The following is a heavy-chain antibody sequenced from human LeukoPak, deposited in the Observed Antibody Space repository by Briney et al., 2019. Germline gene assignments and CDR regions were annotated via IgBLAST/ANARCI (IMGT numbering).Heavy chain of an antibody. Sequence: GGSLRLSCVASGFTLSSYLMSWVRQAPGKGLEWVANIKQDGSEKYYVDSVKGRFTISRDNAKNSLYLQMNSLRAEDTAVYYCARDQLHEWGFDYWGQGSLVTVSS. J-gene: IGHJ4*02. D-gene: IGHD2-2*01. CDR3: ARDQLHEWGFDY. CDR2: IKQDGSEK. V-gene: IGHV3-7*01. CDR1: GFTLSSYL.